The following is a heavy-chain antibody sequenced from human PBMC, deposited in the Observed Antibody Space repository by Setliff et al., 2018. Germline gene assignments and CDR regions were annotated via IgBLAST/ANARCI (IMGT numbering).Heavy chain of an antibody. D-gene: IGHD6-19*01. Sequence: ASVKVSCKAFGYTFAKYGTSWVRQAPGQGLEWMGWINANTGGTREVQKFQGRVTMTRDTSIDTAYMEVNRLTYDDTAVYYCARVGGYASAWHGIEAFDIWGRGTKVTVSS. CDR3: ARVGGYASAWHGIEAFDI. V-gene: IGHV1-2*02. CDR2: INANTGGT. J-gene: IGHJ3*02. CDR1: GYTFAKYG.